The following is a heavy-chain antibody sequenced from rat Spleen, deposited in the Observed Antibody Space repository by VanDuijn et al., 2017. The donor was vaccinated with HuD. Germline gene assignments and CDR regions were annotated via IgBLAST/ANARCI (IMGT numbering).Heavy chain of an antibody. CDR2: ISFDGSST. Sequence: EVQLVESGGGLVQPGRSLKLSCAASGFTFTNYDMAWVRQAPTKGLEWVASISFDGSSTYYRDSVKGRFTISRDNAKSTLYLQMDSLRSEDTATYYCITENYWFAYWGQGTLVTVSS. CDR1: GFTFTNYD. J-gene: IGHJ3*01. D-gene: IGHD1-10*01. V-gene: IGHV5-20*01. CDR3: ITENYWFAY.